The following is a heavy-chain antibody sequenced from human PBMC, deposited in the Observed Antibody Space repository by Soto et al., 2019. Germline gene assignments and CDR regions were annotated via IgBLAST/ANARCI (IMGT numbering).Heavy chain of an antibody. CDR2: INHSGST. V-gene: IGHV4-34*01. CDR3: ASIPITMVRGFRMRKNWFDP. Sequence: QVQLQQWGAGLLKPSETQSLTCAVYGGSFSGYYWSWIRQPPGKGLEWIGEINHSGSTNYNPSLKSRVTVSVDTSKNQFSLKRSAVTAAYTAVYYCASIPITMVRGFRMRKNWFDPWGQGTLVTVSS. D-gene: IGHD3-10*01. J-gene: IGHJ5*02. CDR1: GGSFSGYY.